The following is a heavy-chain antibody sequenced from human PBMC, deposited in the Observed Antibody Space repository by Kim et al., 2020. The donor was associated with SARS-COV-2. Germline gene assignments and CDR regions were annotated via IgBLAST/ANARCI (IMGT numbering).Heavy chain of an antibody. D-gene: IGHD2-15*01. J-gene: IGHJ4*02. CDR1: GGSISSSNW. V-gene: IGHV4-4*02. CDR3: AKVMGYPTPYYFDS. Sequence: SETLSLTCVVSGGSISSSNWWSWVRQPPGKGLEWIGEMYHSGYNNYNPSLKSRVSISVDKSKNQLSLKLSSVTAADTAVYYCAKVMGYPTPYYFDSWGQGTLVTVSS. CDR2: MYHSGYN.